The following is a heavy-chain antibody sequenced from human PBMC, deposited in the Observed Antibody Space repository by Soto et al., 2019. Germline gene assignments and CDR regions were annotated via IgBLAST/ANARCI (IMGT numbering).Heavy chain of an antibody. CDR2: IIPIFGTA. CDR3: ARQQLNLPFDY. D-gene: IGHD6-13*01. Sequence: QVQLVQSGAEVKKPGSSVKVSCKASGGTFSSYAISWVRQAPGQGLEWMGGIIPIFGTANYAQKFQGRGTITADESTITAYMQLSSLRSEDTAVYYCARQQLNLPFDYWGQGTLVTVSS. V-gene: IGHV1-69*12. J-gene: IGHJ4*02. CDR1: GGTFSSYA.